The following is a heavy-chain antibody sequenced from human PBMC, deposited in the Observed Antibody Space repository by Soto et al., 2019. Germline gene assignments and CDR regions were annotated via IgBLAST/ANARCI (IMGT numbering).Heavy chain of an antibody. CDR2: MNPTTGST. D-gene: IGHD1-7*01. CDR1: GYTFTSYD. Sequence: QVQLVQSGAEVKKPGASVKVACKASGYTFTSYDIKWVRQATGQGLEWMGWMNPTTGSTGFAQKFHGKVTMISNTSISAAYLVLSSLTSEDTAVYYCARGRLVAGTVDSWGQGTLVTVSS. V-gene: IGHV1-8*01. J-gene: IGHJ4*02. CDR3: ARGRLVAGTVDS.